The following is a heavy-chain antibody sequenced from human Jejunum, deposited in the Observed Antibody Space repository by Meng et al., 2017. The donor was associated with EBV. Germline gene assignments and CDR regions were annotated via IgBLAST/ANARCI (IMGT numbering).Heavy chain of an antibody. D-gene: IGHD5-12*01. J-gene: IGHJ4*02. CDR1: GGSVNSGNVY. CDR2: IYYSGST. CDR3: AGLRYSGYDRAFDY. Sequence: QRQESGQGLGKPPETRSLTCTVSGGSVNSGNVYWSWIRQPPGKGLEWIGYIYYSGSTNYIPSLKSRVTISLDTSKNQFSLKLSSVTAADTAVYYCAGLRYSGYDRAFDYWGQGALVTVSS. V-gene: IGHV4-61*01.